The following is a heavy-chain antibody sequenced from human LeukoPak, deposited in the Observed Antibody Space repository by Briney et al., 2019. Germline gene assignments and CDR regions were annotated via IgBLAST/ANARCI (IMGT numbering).Heavy chain of an antibody. CDR3: VRGALPGDNWYFDL. V-gene: IGHV3-13*01. CDR1: GSPFSAYD. J-gene: IGHJ2*01. Sequence: GGSLRLSCETSGSPFSAYDMHWVRQAPGKGLEWVSAFGSAGDTYYPGAVRGRFTISRDYAKNSLYLQMNSLRTGDTAVYFCVRGALPGDNWYFDLWGRGTLVTVAS. CDR2: FGSAGDT.